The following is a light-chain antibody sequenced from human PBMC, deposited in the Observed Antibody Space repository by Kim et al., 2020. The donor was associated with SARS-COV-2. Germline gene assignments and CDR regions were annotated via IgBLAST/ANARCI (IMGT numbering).Light chain of an antibody. CDR1: SSDVGSYNL. CDR3: CSYAGSSTFAV. CDR2: EGS. Sequence: QSALTQPASVSGSPGQSITISCTGTSSDVGSYNLVSWYQQHPGKAPKLMIYEGSKRPSGVSNRFSGSKSGNTASLTISGLQAEDEADYYCCSYAGSSTFAVFGTGTQVTVL. V-gene: IGLV2-23*03. J-gene: IGLJ1*01.